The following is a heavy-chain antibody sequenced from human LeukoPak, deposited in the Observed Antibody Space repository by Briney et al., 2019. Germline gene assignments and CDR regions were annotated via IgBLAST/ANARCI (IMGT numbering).Heavy chain of an antibody. J-gene: IGHJ4*02. D-gene: IGHD1-26*01. Sequence: PGGSLRLSCAASGFTFSSYWMHWVRQAPGKGLVWVSRINTDGSTTNYADSVKGRFTISRDNAKNTLYLQMNSLRAEDTAVYYCARGVSGSYGKFDYWGQGTLVTVSS. V-gene: IGHV3-74*01. CDR2: INTDGSTT. CDR1: GFTFSSYW. CDR3: ARGVSGSYGKFDY.